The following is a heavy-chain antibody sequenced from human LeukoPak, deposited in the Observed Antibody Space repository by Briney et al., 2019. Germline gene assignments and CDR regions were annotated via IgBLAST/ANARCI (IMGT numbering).Heavy chain of an antibody. CDR3: AQSSITIFGVVPPNMDV. J-gene: IGHJ6*03. D-gene: IGHD3-3*01. CDR2: ISSSSSYI. V-gene: IGHV3-21*01. CDR1: GFTFSSYS. Sequence: PGGSLRLSCAASGFTFSSYSMNWVRQAPGKGLEWVASISSSSSYIYYADSVKGRFTISRDNTKNSLYLQMNSLRAEDTAVYYCAQSSITIFGVVPPNMDVWGKGTTVTVSS.